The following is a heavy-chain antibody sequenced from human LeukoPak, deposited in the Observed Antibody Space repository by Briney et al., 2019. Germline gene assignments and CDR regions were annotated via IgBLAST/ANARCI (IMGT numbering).Heavy chain of an antibody. D-gene: IGHD3-9*01. V-gene: IGHV4-39*07. CDR2: IYFSGST. CDR3: ARVILRYFDYFDY. CDR1: SGSLRENY. Sequence: PSETPSLTCNVSSGSLRENYWSWIRQPPGKGLEWIGSIYFSGSTYYNPSLKSRVTISVDTSKNQFSLKLSSVTAADTAVYYCARVILRYFDYFDYWGQGTLVTVSS. J-gene: IGHJ4*02.